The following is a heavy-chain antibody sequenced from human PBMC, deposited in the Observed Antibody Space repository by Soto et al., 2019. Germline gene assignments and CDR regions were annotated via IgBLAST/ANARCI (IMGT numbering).Heavy chain of an antibody. CDR2: ISGSSGTI. V-gene: IGHV3-48*01. CDR1: GFTFSSFN. D-gene: IGHD2-21*01. Sequence: GGSLRLSCAGSGFTFSSFNMNWVRQAPGKGLEWLSYISGSSGTIYYADSVKGRFTISRDNAKNSLYLQMNSLRAEDTAVYYCVSGAITFDYWGQGTLVTVSS. CDR3: VSGAITFDY. J-gene: IGHJ4*02.